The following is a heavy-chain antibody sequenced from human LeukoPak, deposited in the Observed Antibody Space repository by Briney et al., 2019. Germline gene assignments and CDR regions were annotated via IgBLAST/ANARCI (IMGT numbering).Heavy chain of an antibody. Sequence: ASVKVSCKASGYTFTGYYMHWVRQAPGQGLEWMGWINPNSGGTNYAQKFQGRVTMTRDTSISTAYMELSRLRSDDTAVYYCASLSIAAAGTLDYWGQGTPVTVSS. J-gene: IGHJ4*02. CDR2: INPNSGGT. V-gene: IGHV1-2*02. CDR3: ASLSIAAAGTLDY. D-gene: IGHD6-13*01. CDR1: GYTFTGYY.